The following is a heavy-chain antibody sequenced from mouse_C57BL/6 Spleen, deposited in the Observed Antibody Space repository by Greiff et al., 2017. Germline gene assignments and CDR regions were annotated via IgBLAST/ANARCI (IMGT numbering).Heavy chain of an antibody. D-gene: IGHD3-2*02. CDR2: IYPGSGST. CDR3: ARGDSSGYAWFAY. CDR1: GYTFTSYW. Sequence: QVQLKQPGAELVKPGASVKMSCKASGYTFTSYWITWVKQRPGQGLEWIGDIYPGSGSTNYNEKFKSKATLTVDTSSSTAYMQLSSLTSEDSAVYSCARGDSSGYAWFAYWGQGTLVTVSA. J-gene: IGHJ3*01. V-gene: IGHV1-55*01.